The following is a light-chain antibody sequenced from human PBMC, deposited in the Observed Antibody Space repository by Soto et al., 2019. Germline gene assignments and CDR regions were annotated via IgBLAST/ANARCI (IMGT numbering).Light chain of an antibody. CDR3: QSYDSSLSAHDV. CDR1: SSNIGATYN. J-gene: IGLJ1*01. CDR2: GNS. V-gene: IGLV1-40*01. Sequence: QAVVTQPPSVSGAPGQRVTISCTGSSSNIGATYNVQWYQQLPGTAPKLLIYGNSNRPSGVPDRFSGSKSGTSASLAITGLQAHDEADYYCQSYDSSLSAHDVFGTGTKLTVL.